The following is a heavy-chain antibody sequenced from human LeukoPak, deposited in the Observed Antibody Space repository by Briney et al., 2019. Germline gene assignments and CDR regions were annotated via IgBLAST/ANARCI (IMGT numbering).Heavy chain of an antibody. CDR1: GYTFTSYG. CDR2: ISAYNGNT. Sequence: ASVKVSCKASGYTFTSYGISWVRQAPGQGREWMGWISAYNGNTNYAQKLQGRVTMTTDTSTSTAYMELRSLRSDDTAVYYCARDRSGGSSYYYGMDVWGQGTTVTVSS. J-gene: IGHJ6*02. V-gene: IGHV1-18*01. CDR3: ARDRSGGSSYYYGMDV. D-gene: IGHD3-10*01.